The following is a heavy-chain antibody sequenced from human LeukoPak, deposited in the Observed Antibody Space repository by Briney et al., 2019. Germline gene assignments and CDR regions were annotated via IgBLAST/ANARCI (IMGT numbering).Heavy chain of an antibody. D-gene: IGHD3-10*01. CDR1: GGSFSSYS. J-gene: IGHJ2*01. CDR2: IIEKGNA. V-gene: IGHV4-34*01. CDR3: ARGYYPPRWYFDL. Sequence: SETLSLTCALYGGSFSSYSWSWTWIRQTPEKGLEWIGEIIEKGNANYNPSLKSRVTIDLDTSKNQFSLKLTSMTAADTAMYYCARGYYPPRWYFDLWPRGTLVTVSS.